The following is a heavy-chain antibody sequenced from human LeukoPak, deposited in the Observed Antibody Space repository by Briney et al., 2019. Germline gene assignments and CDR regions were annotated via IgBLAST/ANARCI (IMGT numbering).Heavy chain of an antibody. CDR3: ARVLYSPGGDAFDI. Sequence: ASVKVSCKASGYTFSSYDINWVRQATGQGLEWMGWMNPNSGNTGYAQKFQGRVTMTRNTSISTAYMELSSLRSEDTAVYYCARVLYSPGGDAFDIWGQGTMVTVSS. CDR1: GYTFSSYD. J-gene: IGHJ3*02. CDR2: MNPNSGNT. V-gene: IGHV1-8*01. D-gene: IGHD3-16*01.